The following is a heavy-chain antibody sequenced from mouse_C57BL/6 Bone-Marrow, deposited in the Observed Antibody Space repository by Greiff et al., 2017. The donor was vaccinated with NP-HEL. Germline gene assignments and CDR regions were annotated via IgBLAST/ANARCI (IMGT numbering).Heavy chain of an antibody. V-gene: IGHV8-8*01. CDR1: GFSLSTFGMG. D-gene: IGHD1-1*01. J-gene: IGHJ1*03. CDR3: ARTRFITTVVAPFYWYFDV. CDR2: IWWDDDK. Sequence: QVTLKVSGPGILQPSQTLSLTCSFSGFSLSTFGMGVGWIRQPSGKGLEWLAHIWWDDDKYYNPALKSRLTISKDTSKNQVFLKIANVDTADTATYYCARTRFITTVVAPFYWYFDVWGTGTTVTVSS.